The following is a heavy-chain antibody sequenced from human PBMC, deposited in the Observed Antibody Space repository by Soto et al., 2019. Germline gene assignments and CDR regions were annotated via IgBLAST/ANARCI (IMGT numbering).Heavy chain of an antibody. J-gene: IGHJ4*02. CDR3: ARDGRSSGWYQPFDY. CDR1: GGSISSYY. Sequence: PSETLSLTCTVSGGSISSYYWSWIRQPPGKGLEWIGYIYYSGSTNYNPSLKSRVTISVDTSKNQFSLKLSSVTAADTAVYYCARDGRSSGWYQPFDYWGQGTLVTVSS. CDR2: IYYSGST. V-gene: IGHV4-59*01. D-gene: IGHD6-19*01.